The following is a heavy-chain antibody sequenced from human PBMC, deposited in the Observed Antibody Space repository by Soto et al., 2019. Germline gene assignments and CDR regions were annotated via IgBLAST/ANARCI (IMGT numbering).Heavy chain of an antibody. CDR3: VRGGSNYAA. CDR1: GFTFSDSW. CDR2: IKPDESEK. Sequence: EVQLVESGGGLVQTGGSLRLSCTASGFTFSDSWMTWVRQAPGKGLEWVARIKPDESEKKYADSVKVRFSISRDKAKNSMYLQMDSLRGEDTAVYYCVRGGSNYAAWGQGPLVPVSS. D-gene: IGHD4-4*01. J-gene: IGHJ5*02. V-gene: IGHV3-7*01.